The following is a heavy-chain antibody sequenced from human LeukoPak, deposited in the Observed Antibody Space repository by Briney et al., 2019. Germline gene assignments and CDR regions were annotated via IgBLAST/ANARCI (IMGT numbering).Heavy chain of an antibody. CDR1: GFIFDDYA. CDR3: ARLMFRGLRLAGYSGMDV. CDR2: ITWNSGDI. D-gene: IGHD3-16*01. Sequence: GRSLRLSCAASGFIFDDYAMHWVRQAPGKGLEWVSGITWNSGDIGYADSVRGRFTISRDNAKNSLFLQMNSLRAEDTAVYYCARLMFRGLRLAGYSGMDVWGQGTTVTVSS. V-gene: IGHV3-9*01. J-gene: IGHJ6*02.